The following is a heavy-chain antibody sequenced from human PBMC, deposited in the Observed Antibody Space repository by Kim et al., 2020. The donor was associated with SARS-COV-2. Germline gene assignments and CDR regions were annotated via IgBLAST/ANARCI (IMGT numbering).Heavy chain of an antibody. J-gene: IGHJ4*02. Sequence: SETLSLTCTVSGGSISSYYWSWIRQPPGKGLEWIGYIYYSGSTNYNPSLKSRVTISVDTSKNQFSLKLSSVTAADTAVYYCARRVPLGGSYSGRQYYFDYWGQGTLVTVSS. CDR1: GGSISSYY. D-gene: IGHD1-26*01. CDR3: ARRVPLGGSYSGRQYYFDY. CDR2: IYYSGST. V-gene: IGHV4-59*08.